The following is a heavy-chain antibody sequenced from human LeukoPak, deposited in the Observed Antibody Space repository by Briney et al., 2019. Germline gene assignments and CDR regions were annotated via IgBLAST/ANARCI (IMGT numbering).Heavy chain of an antibody. D-gene: IGHD7-27*01. V-gene: IGHV4-30-2*01. CDR1: GGSISSGGYY. CDR3: ARANWRFDY. Sequence: SETLSLTCTVSGGSISSGGYYWSWIRQPPGKGLEWIGYIYHSGSTYYNPSLKSRVTISVDRSKNQFSLKLSSVTAADTAVYYCARANWRFDYWGQGTLVTVSS. CDR2: IYHSGST. J-gene: IGHJ4*02.